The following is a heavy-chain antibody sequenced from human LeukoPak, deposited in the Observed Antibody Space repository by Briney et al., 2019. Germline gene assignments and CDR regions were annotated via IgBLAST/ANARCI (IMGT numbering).Heavy chain of an antibody. D-gene: IGHD3-22*01. CDR3: AKRGVVIRVILVGFHKEAYYFDS. Sequence: PGGSLRLSCAVSGITLSNYGMSWVRQAPGKGLGWVAGMSASGASTNYADSVKGRFTISRDNAKNTLYLQMNSLRAEDTAVYFCAKRGVVIRVILVGFHKEAYYFDSWGQGALVTVSS. CDR2: MSASGAST. J-gene: IGHJ4*02. V-gene: IGHV3-23*01. CDR1: GITLSNYG.